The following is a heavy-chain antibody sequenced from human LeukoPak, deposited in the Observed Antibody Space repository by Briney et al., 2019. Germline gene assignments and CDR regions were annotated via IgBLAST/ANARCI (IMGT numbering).Heavy chain of an antibody. CDR3: ARDRRDWLVIDS. CDR1: GFTFSSHS. V-gene: IGHV3-48*04. Sequence: GGSLRLSCAASGFTFSSHSMNWVRQAPGRGLEWISYISRSSKTISCADSVKGRFTISRDNAKNSLFLQMDSLRVEDTAVYYCARDRRDWLVIDSWGQGTLVTVSS. D-gene: IGHD3/OR15-3a*01. CDR2: ISRSSKTI. J-gene: IGHJ4*02.